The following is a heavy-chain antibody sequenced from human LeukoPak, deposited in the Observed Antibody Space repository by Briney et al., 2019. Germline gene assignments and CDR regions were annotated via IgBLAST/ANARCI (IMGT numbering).Heavy chain of an antibody. CDR3: ARAGSGYDYGFDY. D-gene: IGHD5-12*01. J-gene: IGHJ4*02. CDR2: ISGSGGST. V-gene: IGHV3-23*01. Sequence: PGGTLRLSCAASGFTFSSYGMSWVRQAPGKGLEWVSAISGSGGSTYYADSVKGRFTISRDNAKNSLYLQMNSLRAEDTAVYYCARAGSGYDYGFDYWGQGTLATVSS. CDR1: GFTFSSYG.